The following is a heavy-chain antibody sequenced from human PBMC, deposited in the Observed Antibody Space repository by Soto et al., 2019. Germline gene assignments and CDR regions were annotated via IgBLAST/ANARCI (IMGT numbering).Heavy chain of an antibody. CDR1: GDSISSSY. V-gene: IGHV4-4*07. CDR3: VRGVEAVGTDWFDT. CDR2: IHSTGGS. J-gene: IGHJ5*02. D-gene: IGHD6-13*01. Sequence: SETLSLTCTVSGDSISSSYWNWVRQTADKRLEWIGRIHSTGGSHYNPSLRSRLSMSIDTSKKQFYLELTSVTAADTAVYYCVRGVEAVGTDWFDTWGQGTLVTVSS.